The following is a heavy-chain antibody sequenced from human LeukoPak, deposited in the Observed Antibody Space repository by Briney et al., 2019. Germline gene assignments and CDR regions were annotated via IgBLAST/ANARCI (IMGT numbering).Heavy chain of an antibody. Sequence: GGSLRLSCAASGFTVSSNYMSWVRQAPGKGLEWVSSISSSSSYIYYADSVKGRFTISRDNAKNSLYLQMNSLRAEDTAVYYCARDEGSVGALDYWGQGTLVTVSS. CDR2: ISSSSSYI. D-gene: IGHD1-26*01. V-gene: IGHV3-21*01. J-gene: IGHJ4*02. CDR1: GFTVSSNY. CDR3: ARDEGSVGALDY.